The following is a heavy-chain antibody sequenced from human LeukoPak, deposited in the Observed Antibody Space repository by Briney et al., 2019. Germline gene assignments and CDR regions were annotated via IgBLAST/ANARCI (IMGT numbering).Heavy chain of an antibody. CDR3: ARDRGWGSIMITFGGVIVTAIRVWFDP. Sequence: RPGGSLRLSCAASGFTFDDYGMSWVRQAPGKGLEWVSGINWNGGSTGYADSVKGRFTISRDNAKNSLYLQMNSLRAEDTALYHCARDRGWGSIMITFGGVIVTAIRVWFDPWGQGTLVTVSS. V-gene: IGHV3-20*01. CDR1: GFTFDDYG. D-gene: IGHD3-16*02. CDR2: INWNGGST. J-gene: IGHJ5*02.